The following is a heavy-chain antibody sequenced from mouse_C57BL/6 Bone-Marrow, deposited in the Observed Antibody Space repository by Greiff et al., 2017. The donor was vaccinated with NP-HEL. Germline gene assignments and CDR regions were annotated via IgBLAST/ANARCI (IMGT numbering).Heavy chain of an antibody. J-gene: IGHJ4*01. CDR2: IWWDDDK. D-gene: IGHD2-4*01. V-gene: IGHV8-8*01. Sequence: QVTLKVSGPGILQPSQTLSLTCSFSGFSLSTFGMGVGWIRQPSGKGLEWLAHIWWDDDKYYNPALKSPLTIFKDTTKNQVFLKIANVDTADTATYYCARDYYDYDEGICYAMDYWGQGTSVTVSS. CDR1: GFSLSTFGMG. CDR3: ARDYYDYDEGICYAMDY.